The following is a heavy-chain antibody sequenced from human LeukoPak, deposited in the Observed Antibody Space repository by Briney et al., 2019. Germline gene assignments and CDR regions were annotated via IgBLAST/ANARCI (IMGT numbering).Heavy chain of an antibody. J-gene: IGHJ4*02. CDR1: GFTFSSYG. CDR3: ARDRGWYHADS. CDR2: ISYDGTKK. D-gene: IGHD6-19*01. V-gene: IGHV3-30*03. Sequence: GGSLRLSCAASGFTFSSYGMHWVRQAPGKGLEWVAVISYDGTKKYYADSVKGRFTISRDNSKNTLFLQMNSLGAEDTAVYYCARDRGWYHADSWGQGTLVTVSS.